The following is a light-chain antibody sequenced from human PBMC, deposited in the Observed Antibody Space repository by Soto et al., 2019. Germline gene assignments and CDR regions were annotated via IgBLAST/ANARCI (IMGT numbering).Light chain of an antibody. Sequence: SYELTQPPSVSVSPGQTAGITCSGDALSKQYVYWYQQKPGQAPMLVIYKDTERPSGIPERFSGSSSGTTVTLTISGVQAEDEADYYCQSADISSYYVVFGGGTKLTVL. V-gene: IGLV3-25*03. CDR3: QSADISSYYVV. CDR2: KDT. CDR1: ALSKQY. J-gene: IGLJ2*01.